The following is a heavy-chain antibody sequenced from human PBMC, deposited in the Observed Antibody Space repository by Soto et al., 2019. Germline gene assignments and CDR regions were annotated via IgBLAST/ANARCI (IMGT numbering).Heavy chain of an antibody. CDR1: GFTFSSYW. Sequence: GGSLRLSCAASGFTFSSYWMHWVRQAPGKGLVWVSRINSDGSSTSYADSVKGRFTISRDNAKNTLYLQMNSLRAEDTAVYYCARFIPGAGGNDAFDIWGQGTMVTVSS. CDR3: ARFIPGAGGNDAFDI. J-gene: IGHJ3*02. V-gene: IGHV3-74*01. CDR2: INSDGSST. D-gene: IGHD3-16*01.